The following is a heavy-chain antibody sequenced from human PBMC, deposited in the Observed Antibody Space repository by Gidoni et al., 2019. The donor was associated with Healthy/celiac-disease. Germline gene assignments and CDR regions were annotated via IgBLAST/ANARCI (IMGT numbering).Heavy chain of an antibody. J-gene: IGHJ4*02. V-gene: IGHV3-49*03. D-gene: IGHD3-16*02. CDR3: TRGSITFGGVIAMR. Sequence: EVQLVESGGGLVQPGRSLRLYCTASGFNFGDYAMSWFRQAPGKGLEWVGFSRSKAYGGTTEHAASVKGRFTISRDDSKSITYLQMNSLKTEDTAVYYCTRGSITFGGVIAMRWGQGTLVTVSS. CDR2: SRSKAYGGTT. CDR1: GFNFGDYA.